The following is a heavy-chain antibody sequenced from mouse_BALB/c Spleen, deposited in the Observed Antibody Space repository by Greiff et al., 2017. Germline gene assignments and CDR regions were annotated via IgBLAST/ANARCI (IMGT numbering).Heavy chain of an antibody. V-gene: IGHV5-17*02. Sequence: EVQRVESGGGLVQPGGSRKLSCAASGFTFSSFGMHWVRQAPEKGLEWVAYISSGSSTIYYADTVKGRFTISRDNPKNTLFLQMTSLRSEDTAMYYCARAPGRGAMDYWGQGTSVTVSS. CDR2: ISSGSSTI. CDR1: GFTFSSFG. D-gene: IGHD6-1*01. CDR3: ARAPGRGAMDY. J-gene: IGHJ4*01.